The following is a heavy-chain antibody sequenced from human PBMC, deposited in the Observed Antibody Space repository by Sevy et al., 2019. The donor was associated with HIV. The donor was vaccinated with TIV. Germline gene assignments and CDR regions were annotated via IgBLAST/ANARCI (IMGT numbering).Heavy chain of an antibody. CDR2: ARDKPNSYTT. J-gene: IGHJ4*02. Sequence: GGSLRLSCAASGFTFSDHYMDWVRQAPGKGLEWVGRARDKPNSYTTKYAASVEGRLIISRDDSQNSRYLQINSLEIDDTAVYYCVRVASSGPDKFYFDYWGQGILVTVSS. CDR1: GFTFSDHY. D-gene: IGHD6-6*01. CDR3: VRVASSGPDKFYFDY. V-gene: IGHV3-72*01.